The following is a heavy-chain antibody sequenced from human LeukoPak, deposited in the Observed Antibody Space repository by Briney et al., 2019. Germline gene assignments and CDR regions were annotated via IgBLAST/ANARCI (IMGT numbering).Heavy chain of an antibody. J-gene: IGHJ4*02. Sequence: PSETLSLTCTVSGGSISSSSYYWGWIRQPPGKGLEWIGEINHSGSTNYNPSLKSRVTISVDTSKNQFSLKLSSVTAADTAVYYCARRYSSSWYLAYFDYWGQGTLVTVSS. CDR3: ARRYSSSWYLAYFDY. V-gene: IGHV4-39*07. CDR1: GGSISSSSYY. D-gene: IGHD6-13*01. CDR2: INHSGST.